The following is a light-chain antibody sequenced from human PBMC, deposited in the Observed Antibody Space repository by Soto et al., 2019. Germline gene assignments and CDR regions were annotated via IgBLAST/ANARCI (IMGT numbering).Light chain of an antibody. Sequence: QSALTQSASVSGSPGQSITISCTGTSSDVGSYNLVSWYQQHPGKAPKLMIYEGSKRPSGVSNRFSGSKSGNTASLTISGLQAEDEADYYCCSYAGSGTYVFGTGTKVTVL. J-gene: IGLJ1*01. CDR1: SSDVGSYNL. CDR2: EGS. CDR3: CSYAGSGTYV. V-gene: IGLV2-23*01.